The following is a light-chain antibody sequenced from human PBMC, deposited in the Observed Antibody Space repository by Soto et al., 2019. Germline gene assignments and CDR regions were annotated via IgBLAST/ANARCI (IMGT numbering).Light chain of an antibody. CDR1: SSDVGGYNH. CDR2: DVS. J-gene: IGLJ1*01. V-gene: IGLV2-11*01. CDR3: CSYAGSYTYV. Sequence: LTQPRSVSWSPGQSVTIFCTGTSSDVGGYNHVSWYQQHPGKAPKLMIYDVSQRPSGVPDRFSGSRSGNTASLTISGLQAEDEADYYCCSYAGSYTYVFGPGTKVTVL.